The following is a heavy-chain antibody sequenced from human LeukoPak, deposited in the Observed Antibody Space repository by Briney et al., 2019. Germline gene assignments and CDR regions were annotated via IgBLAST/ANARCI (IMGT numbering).Heavy chain of an antibody. D-gene: IGHD4-17*01. Sequence: WETLSLTCAVYGGSFSGYYWSWIRQPPGKGLEWIGEINHSGSTNYNPSLKSRVTISVDTSKNQFSLKLSSVTAADTAVYYCARGGRDYGDYPLFQHWGQGTLVTVSS. CDR2: INHSGST. J-gene: IGHJ1*01. V-gene: IGHV4-34*01. CDR1: GGSFSGYY. CDR3: ARGGRDYGDYPLFQH.